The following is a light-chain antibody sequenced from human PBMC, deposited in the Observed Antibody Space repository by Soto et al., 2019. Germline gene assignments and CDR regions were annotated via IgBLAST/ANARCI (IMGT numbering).Light chain of an antibody. V-gene: IGLV6-57*02. CDR2: EDT. Sequence: NFMLTQPHSVSESPGKTVTISCTGSSGSISSDYVQWYQQRPGSAPTTVIYEDTKRPSGVPDRFSGSIDSSSNSASLTISGLKTEDEADYYRQSYDSSNHVVIGGGTKLTVL. J-gene: IGLJ2*01. CDR3: QSYDSSNHVV. CDR1: SGSISSDY.